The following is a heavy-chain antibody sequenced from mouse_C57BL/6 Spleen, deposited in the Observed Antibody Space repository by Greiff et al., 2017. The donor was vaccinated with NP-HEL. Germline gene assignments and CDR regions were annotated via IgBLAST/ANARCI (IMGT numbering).Heavy chain of an antibody. Sequence: QVQLKESGAELVKPGASVKISCKASGYAFSSYWMNWVKQRPGKGLEWIGQIYPGDGVTNYNGKFKGKATLTADKSSSTAYMQLSSLTSEDSAVYFCARSNSRWYFDVWGTGTTVTVSS. CDR1: GYAFSSYW. V-gene: IGHV1-80*01. J-gene: IGHJ1*03. CDR2: IYPGDGVT. CDR3: ARSNSRWYFDV. D-gene: IGHD1-1*01.